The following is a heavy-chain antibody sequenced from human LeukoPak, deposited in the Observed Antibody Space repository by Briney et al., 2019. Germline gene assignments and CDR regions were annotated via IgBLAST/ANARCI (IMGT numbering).Heavy chain of an antibody. D-gene: IGHD3-10*01. CDR3: ASQSYGSGSYYNGIDY. CDR2: IYYSGST. Sequence: PSETLSLPCTVSCVSISSGGYYWSWIRQHPGKGLEWMGYIYYSGSTYYNPSLKSRVTISVDTSKNQFSLKLSSVTAADTAVYYCASQSYGSGSYYNGIDYWGQGTLVTVSS. V-gene: IGHV4-31*03. J-gene: IGHJ4*02. CDR1: CVSISSGGYY.